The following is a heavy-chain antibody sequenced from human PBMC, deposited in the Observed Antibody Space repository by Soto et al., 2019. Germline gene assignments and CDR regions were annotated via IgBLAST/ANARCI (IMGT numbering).Heavy chain of an antibody. CDR2: IYYSGST. D-gene: IGHD3-10*01. CDR3: ARGSRGEITMVRGVIVGVMATWFDP. J-gene: IGHJ5*02. CDR1: GGSISSGGYY. V-gene: IGHV4-31*03. Sequence: QSQTLSLTCTVSGGSISSGGYYWSWIRQHPGKGLEWIGYIYYSGSTYYNPSLKSRVTISVDTSKNQFSLKLSSVTAADTAVYYCARGSRGEITMVRGVIVGVMATWFDPWGQGTLVTVSS.